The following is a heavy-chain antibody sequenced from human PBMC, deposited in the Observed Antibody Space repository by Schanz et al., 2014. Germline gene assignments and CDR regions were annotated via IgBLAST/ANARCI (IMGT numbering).Heavy chain of an antibody. Sequence: EVQLLESGGGLVQPGGSLRLSCVASGFRFDDYAMHWVRQAPGKGLEWVSGMSWNAGSLGYGDSVKGRFTISRDNAKNSLYLQMNSLRAEDTAVYYCVPMSIAAHWGQGTLVTVSS. CDR3: VPMSIAAH. CDR1: GFRFDDYA. J-gene: IGHJ4*02. D-gene: IGHD6-6*01. V-gene: IGHV3-9*01. CDR2: MSWNAGSL.